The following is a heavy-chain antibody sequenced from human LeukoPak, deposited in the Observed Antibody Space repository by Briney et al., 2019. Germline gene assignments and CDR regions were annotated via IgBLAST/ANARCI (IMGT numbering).Heavy chain of an antibody. V-gene: IGHV3-23*01. CDR2: ISGSGGST. D-gene: IGHD4-17*01. Sequence: PGVSLRLSCAASGFIFSSYAMSWVRQAPGKGLEWVSDISGSGGSTYYADSVKGRFTISRDNSKNTLFLQMSSLRAEDTAVYYCATDRVPVTPPVLAVWGQGTLVIVSS. CDR3: ATDRVPVTPPVLAV. J-gene: IGHJ4*02. CDR1: GFIFSSYA.